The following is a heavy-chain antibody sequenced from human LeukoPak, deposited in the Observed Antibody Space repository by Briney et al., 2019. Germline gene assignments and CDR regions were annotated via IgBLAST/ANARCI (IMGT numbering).Heavy chain of an antibody. J-gene: IGHJ3*02. CDR3: AKDWAETYYYDSNNPTLDAFDI. CDR2: ISGSGGST. Sequence: GGSLRLSCAASGFTFSSYAMSWVRQGPGKGLEWVSAISGSGGSTYYADSVKGRFTISRDNSKNTLYLQMNSLRAEDTAVYYCAKDWAETYYYDSNNPTLDAFDIWGQGTMVTVSS. CDR1: GFTFSSYA. D-gene: IGHD3-22*01. V-gene: IGHV3-23*01.